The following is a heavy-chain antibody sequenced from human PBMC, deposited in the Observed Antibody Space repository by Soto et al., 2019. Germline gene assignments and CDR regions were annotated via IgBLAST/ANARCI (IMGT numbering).Heavy chain of an antibody. CDR1: GGIFTNNA. CDR3: ATGGHNDGYNFYHGMDV. J-gene: IGHJ6*02. D-gene: IGHD3-16*01. Sequence: QVQVVQSGDEVKKPGSSVKVSCTVSGGIFTNNAISWVRQAPGQGLEWLGGVIPLFDTAYYAQIFRVRLSISADGATTTAYMELSGLTSADTAVYFCATGGHNDGYNFYHGMDVWGQGTTVTVS. V-gene: IGHV1-69*01. CDR2: VIPLFDTA.